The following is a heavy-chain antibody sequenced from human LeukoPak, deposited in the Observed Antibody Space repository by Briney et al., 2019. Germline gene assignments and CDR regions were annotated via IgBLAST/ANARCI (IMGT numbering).Heavy chain of an antibody. CDR3: ARDSNPRGGYDAFDF. D-gene: IGHD3-10*01. V-gene: IGHV3-7*01. CDR1: GFTFSGYW. CDR2: IKGDESKK. J-gene: IGHJ3*01. Sequence: HTGGSLRLXCAASGFTFSGYWMTWVRQAPGKELEWVANIKGDESKKYYVDSVKGRFTISRDNAKNSLYLQMNSLRAEDTAVYYCARDSNPRGGYDAFDFWGQGTLVTVSS.